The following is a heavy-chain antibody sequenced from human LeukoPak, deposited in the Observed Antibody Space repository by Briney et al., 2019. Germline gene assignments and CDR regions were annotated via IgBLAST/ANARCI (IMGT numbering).Heavy chain of an antibody. CDR1: GFTFSSYA. D-gene: IGHD3-22*01. CDR3: AKGSYYDSSGSFYFDY. V-gene: IGHV3-23*01. CDR2: ISGTGGRT. Sequence: PGGSLRLSCAASGFTFSSYAMSWVRQAPGKGLEWVSAISGTGGRTYYADSVKGRFTISRDNSKNTLYLQMNSLRAEDTAVYYCAKGSYYDSSGSFYFDYWGQGTLVTVSS. J-gene: IGHJ4*02.